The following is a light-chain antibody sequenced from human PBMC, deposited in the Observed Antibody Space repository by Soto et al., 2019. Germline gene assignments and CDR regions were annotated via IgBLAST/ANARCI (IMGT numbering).Light chain of an antibody. J-gene: IGLJ1*01. CDR2: DDA. CDR3: QVWDDSTDHLYV. Sequence: SYELTQPPSVSVAPGQTARITCGGNNIGSESVHWYQQKPGQAPVLVVYDDADRPSGIPERFSGSNSGNTATLTISRVEAVDEADYYCQVWDDSTDHLYVFGTGTKVTVL. CDR1: NIGSES. V-gene: IGLV3-21*02.